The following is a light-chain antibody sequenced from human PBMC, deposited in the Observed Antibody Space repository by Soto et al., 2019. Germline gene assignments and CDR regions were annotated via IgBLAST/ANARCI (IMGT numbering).Light chain of an antibody. CDR2: GAS. V-gene: IGKV3-15*01. J-gene: IGKJ5*01. CDR3: QQYNNWPPIT. CDR1: QSVSSN. Sequence: EIVMTQSPATLSVSPGEIATLSCSASQSVSSNLAWYQQKPGQAPRLLIYGASTRATGIPARFSGSGSGTDFTLTITRLEPEDFAVYYCQQYNNWPPITFGQGTRLEIK.